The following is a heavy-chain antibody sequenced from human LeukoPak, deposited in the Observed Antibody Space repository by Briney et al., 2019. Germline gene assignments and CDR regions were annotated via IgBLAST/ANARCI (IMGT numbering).Heavy chain of an antibody. J-gene: IGHJ6*02. CDR1: GFTFSSYS. Sequence: GGSLRLSCAASGFTFSSYSMNWVRQAPGKGLEWVSSISSSGNYISYADSVKGRFTTSRDNAKNSLCLQMNSLRAEDTAVYYCAREGPLAKAYYGMDVWGQGTTVTVSS. CDR2: ISSSGNYI. CDR3: AREGPLAKAYYGMDV. V-gene: IGHV3-21*01.